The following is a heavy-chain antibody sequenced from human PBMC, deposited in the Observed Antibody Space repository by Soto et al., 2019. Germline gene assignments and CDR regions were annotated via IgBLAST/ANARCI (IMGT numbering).Heavy chain of an antibody. J-gene: IGHJ6*02. CDR3: ARPYYDFWSGYYTRYYYYGMDV. CDR1: GYSFTSYX. V-gene: IGHV5-10-1*01. CDR2: IDPSDSYT. D-gene: IGHD3-3*01. Sequence: PGXSLKISCKGSGYSFTSYXISWVRQMPGKGLEWMGRIDPSDSYTNYSPSFQGHVTISADKSISTAYLQWSSLKASDTAMYYCARPYYDFWSGYYTRYYYYGMDVWGQGTTVTVSS.